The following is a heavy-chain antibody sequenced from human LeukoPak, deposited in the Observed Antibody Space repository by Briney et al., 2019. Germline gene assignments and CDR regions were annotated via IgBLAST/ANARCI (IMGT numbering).Heavy chain of an antibody. CDR1: GFTFSSYA. CDR3: ARAEIPYSGSYWSTYYFDY. D-gene: IGHD1-26*01. V-gene: IGHV3-30*01. J-gene: IGHJ4*02. CDR2: ISYDGSNK. Sequence: PGGSLRLSCAASGFTFSSYAMHWVRQAPGKGLEWVAVISYDGSNKYYADSVKGRFTISRDNSKNTLYLQMNSLRAEDTAVYYCARAEIPYSGSYWSTYYFDYWGQGTLVTVSS.